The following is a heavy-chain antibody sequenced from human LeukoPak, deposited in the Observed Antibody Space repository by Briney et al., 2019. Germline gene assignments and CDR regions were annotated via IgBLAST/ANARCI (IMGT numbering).Heavy chain of an antibody. CDR3: ARALYSSGWYFDY. Sequence: GGSLRLSCAASGFTFSSYAMSWVRQAPGKGLEWVSAISGSGGSTYYADSVKGRFTISRDNAKNSLYLQMNSLRAEDTAVYYCARALYSSGWYFDYRGQGTLVTVSS. CDR2: ISGSGGST. V-gene: IGHV3-23*01. CDR1: GFTFSSYA. J-gene: IGHJ4*02. D-gene: IGHD6-19*01.